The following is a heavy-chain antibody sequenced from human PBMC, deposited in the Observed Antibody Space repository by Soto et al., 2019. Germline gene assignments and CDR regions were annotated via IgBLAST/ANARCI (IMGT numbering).Heavy chain of an antibody. D-gene: IGHD5-18*01. J-gene: IGHJ6*02. Sequence: PGESLKISCKGSGYSFTSYWISWVRQMPGKGLEWMGRIDPSDSYTNYSPSFQGHVTISADKSISTAYLQWSSLKASDTATYYCATTGIQLWRASGSMALDVWGQGTTVTVSS. CDR3: ATTGIQLWRASGSMALDV. V-gene: IGHV5-10-1*01. CDR1: GYSFTSYW. CDR2: IDPSDSYT.